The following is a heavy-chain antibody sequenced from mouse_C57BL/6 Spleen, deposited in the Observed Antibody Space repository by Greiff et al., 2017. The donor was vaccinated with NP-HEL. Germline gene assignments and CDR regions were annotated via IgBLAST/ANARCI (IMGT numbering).Heavy chain of an antibody. CDR3: TRPYYYGSSYSKAMDY. D-gene: IGHD1-1*01. V-gene: IGHV1-15*01. Sequence: QVQLQQSGAELVRPGASVTLSCKASGYTFTDYEMHWVKQTPVHGLEWIGAIDPETGGTAYNQKFKGKAILTADKSSSTAYMELRSLTSEDSAVYYCTRPYYYGSSYSKAMDYWGQGTSVTVSS. CDR1: GYTFTDYE. CDR2: IDPETGGT. J-gene: IGHJ4*01.